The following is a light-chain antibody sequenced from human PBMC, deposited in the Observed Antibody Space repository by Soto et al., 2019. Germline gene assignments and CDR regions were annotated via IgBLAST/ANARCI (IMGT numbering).Light chain of an antibody. V-gene: IGKV1-27*01. CDR1: QGISNH. Sequence: DIQMTQSPSSLSASVGDRVTITCRASQGISNHLAWYQQKPGKVPKLLIYAASTLQSGVPSRFSGGGSGTDFTLTISSLQPEDVATYYCQNYNSAPFTFGQGTRLEIK. J-gene: IGKJ5*01. CDR3: QNYNSAPFT. CDR2: AAS.